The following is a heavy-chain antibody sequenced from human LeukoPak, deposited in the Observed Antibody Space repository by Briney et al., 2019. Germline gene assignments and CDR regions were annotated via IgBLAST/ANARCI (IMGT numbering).Heavy chain of an antibody. CDR1: GGSISSSSYY. CDR3: ARSASTIFGVVNY. J-gene: IGHJ4*02. Sequence: PSETLSLTCTVSGGSISSSSYYWDWIRQPPGKGLEWIGSIDYIGSTYYNPSRKSRLTISINTSKNQFSLKVRSVTAADTAVYYCARSASTIFGVVNYWGQGTLVTVSS. D-gene: IGHD3-3*01. CDR2: IDYIGST. V-gene: IGHV4-39*01.